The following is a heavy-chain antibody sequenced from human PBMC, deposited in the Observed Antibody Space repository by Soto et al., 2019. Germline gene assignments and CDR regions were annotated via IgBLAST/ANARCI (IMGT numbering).Heavy chain of an antibody. Sequence: SETLSLTCTVSGGSVRGSLYYWGWIRQPPGKGLEWIGNIFYRGNTYHNPSLKSRVTISVDTSKNQFSLTLNSVTAADTAVYYCATDPGGPPLNRFDSWGHGTLVTVSS. CDR2: IFYRGNT. D-gene: IGHD3-16*01. J-gene: IGHJ5*01. CDR1: GGSVRGSLYY. CDR3: ATDPGGPPLNRFDS. V-gene: IGHV4-39*07.